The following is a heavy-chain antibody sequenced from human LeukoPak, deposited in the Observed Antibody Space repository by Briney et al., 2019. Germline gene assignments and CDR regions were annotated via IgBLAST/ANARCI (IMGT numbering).Heavy chain of an antibody. D-gene: IGHD3-16*02. CDR2: IYYTGST. CDR1: GGSVSRDNYY. V-gene: IGHV4-61*01. J-gene: IGHJ6*02. Sequence: SETLSLTCAVSGGSVSRDNYYWSWIRQPPGEGLEWIGYIYYTGSTNYNPSLKRRVTISVDTSKNQFSLKLNSVTAADTALYYCASLERYHYGMDVWGQGTTVTVSS. CDR3: ASLERYHYGMDV.